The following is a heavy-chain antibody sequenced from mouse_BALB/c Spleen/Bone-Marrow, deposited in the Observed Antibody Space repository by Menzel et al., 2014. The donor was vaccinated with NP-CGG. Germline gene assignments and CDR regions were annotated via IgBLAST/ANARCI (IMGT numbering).Heavy chain of an antibody. D-gene: IGHD1-1*01. CDR1: GYTFTDYE. V-gene: IGHV1-15*01. J-gene: IGHJ2*01. Sequence: VQLQQSGAELVRPGASVTLSCKASGYTFTDYEMHWVKQTPVHGLEWIGAIDPETGGTAYNQKFKGKATLTADKSSSXXYXELRSLTSEDSAVYYCTRGDKFITTVVVDFDYWGQGTTLTVSS. CDR3: TRGDKFITTVVVDFDY. CDR2: IDPETGGT.